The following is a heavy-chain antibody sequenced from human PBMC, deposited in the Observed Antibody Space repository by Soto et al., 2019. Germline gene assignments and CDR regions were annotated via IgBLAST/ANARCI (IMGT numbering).Heavy chain of an antibody. J-gene: IGHJ6*02. CDR2: FDPEDGET. CDR1: GYSLTDLS. V-gene: IGHV1-24*01. Sequence: ASVKVSWXVSGYSLTDLSMQWLRQSTGKGLEWMGGFDPEDGETIYAQKFQGRVTMTEDTATDTAYMELSSLRSEDTAVYYCARDRTDYYYDSSGYQDYYYYGMDVWGQGTTVTV. CDR3: ARDRTDYYYDSSGYQDYYYYGMDV. D-gene: IGHD3-22*01.